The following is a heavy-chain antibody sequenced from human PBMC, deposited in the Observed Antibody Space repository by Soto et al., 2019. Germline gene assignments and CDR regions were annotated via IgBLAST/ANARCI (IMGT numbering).Heavy chain of an antibody. Sequence: GPTLVNPPQPLTLTCTFSGFSLSTSQVGVGWIRQPQGKALEWLAHVYWNDDKYYSLSLKSRLTISKDNSKSQVVLTMTNMDPVDTATYYCANLNTRGYYFDYWGQGALVTVSS. CDR3: ANLNTRGYYFDY. J-gene: IGHJ4*02. CDR2: VYWNDDK. V-gene: IGHV2-5*01. CDR1: GFSLSTSQVG. D-gene: IGHD6-25*01.